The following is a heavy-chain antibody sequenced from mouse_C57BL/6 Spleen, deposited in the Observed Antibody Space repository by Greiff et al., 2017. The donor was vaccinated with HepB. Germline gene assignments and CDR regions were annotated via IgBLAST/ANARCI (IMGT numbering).Heavy chain of an antibody. D-gene: IGHD4-1*01. CDR1: GYTFTDYY. J-gene: IGHJ2*01. CDR3: ARSLTGTSY. V-gene: IGHV1-26*01. CDR2: INPNNGGT. Sequence: EVQLQQSGPELVKPGASVKISCKASGYTFTDYYMNWVKQSHGKSLEWIGDINPNNGGTSYNQKFKGKATLTVDKSSSTAYMELRSLTSEDSAVYYCARSLTGTSYWGQGTTLTVSS.